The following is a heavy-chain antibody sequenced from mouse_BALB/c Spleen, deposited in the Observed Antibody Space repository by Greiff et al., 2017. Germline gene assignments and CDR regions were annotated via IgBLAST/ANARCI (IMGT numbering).Heavy chain of an antibody. V-gene: IGHV7-1*02. CDR3: ARAFRYYAMDD. J-gene: IGHJ4*01. CDR1: GFTFSDFY. CDR2: SRNKANDYTT. Sequence: EVKLVESGGGLVQPGGSLRLSCATSGFTFSDFYMEWVRQPPGKRLEWIAASRNKANDYTTEYSASVKGRFIVSRDTSQSILYLQMNALRAEDTAIYYCARAFRYYAMDDWGQGTSVTVSA.